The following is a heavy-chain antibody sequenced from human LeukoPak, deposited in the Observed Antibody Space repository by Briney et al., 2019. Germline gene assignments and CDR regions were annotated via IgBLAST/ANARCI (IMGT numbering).Heavy chain of an antibody. CDR1: GFTFSSYS. CDR3: ARDPHHHYCSGGSCYSSRPNWFDP. V-gene: IGHV3-21*01. D-gene: IGHD2-15*01. Sequence: GGSLRLSCAASGFTFSSYSMNWVRQAPGKGLEWVSSISSSSSYIYYADSVKGRFTISRDNAKNSLYLQMSSLRAEDTAVYYCARDPHHHYCSGGSCYSSRPNWFDPWGQGTLVTVSS. CDR2: ISSSSSYI. J-gene: IGHJ5*02.